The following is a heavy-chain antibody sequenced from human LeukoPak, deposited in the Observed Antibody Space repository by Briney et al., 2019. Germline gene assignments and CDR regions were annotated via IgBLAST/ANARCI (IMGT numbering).Heavy chain of an antibody. D-gene: IGHD3-10*01. J-gene: IGHJ4*02. CDR2: MTRSGES. CDR3: AKDPEFGELFYFDY. CDR1: GFTFGSYA. V-gene: IGHV3-23*01. Sequence: GGSLRLSCAASGFTFGSYAMAWVRQAPGKGLEWVSAMTRSGESYYADSVKGRFTISRDNSKNTLYLQMNSLRAEDTAVYYCAKDPEFGELFYFDYWGQGTLVTVSS.